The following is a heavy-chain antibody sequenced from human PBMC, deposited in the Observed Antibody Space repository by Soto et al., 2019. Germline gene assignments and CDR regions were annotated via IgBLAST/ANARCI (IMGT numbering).Heavy chain of an antibody. CDR2: ISSSGRT. Sequence: QVQLQESGPGLVKPSQTLSLTCTVSGGSIKNSGYYWSWIRQHPEKGLEWIGYISSSGRTDYAPSLKTRVTMSVDTSKNQFFLNLTSVTAADTAVYYCGRDAVTKRDFYYYGMDVWGRGTTVTVSS. J-gene: IGHJ6*02. V-gene: IGHV4-31*03. D-gene: IGHD4-4*01. CDR3: GRDAVTKRDFYYYGMDV. CDR1: GGSIKNSGYY.